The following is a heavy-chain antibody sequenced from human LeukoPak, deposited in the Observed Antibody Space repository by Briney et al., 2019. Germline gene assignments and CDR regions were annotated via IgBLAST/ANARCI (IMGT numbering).Heavy chain of an antibody. CDR3: ARVIYSSSLSGGDLDY. J-gene: IGHJ4*02. Sequence: GESLKISCKGSGYSFTSYWIGWVRQMPGKGLEWMGIIYPGDSDTRYSPSFQGQVTISADKSISTAYLQWSSLKASDTAMHYCARVIYSSSLSGGDLDYWGQGTLVTVSS. V-gene: IGHV5-51*01. CDR2: IYPGDSDT. D-gene: IGHD6-6*01. CDR1: GYSFTSYW.